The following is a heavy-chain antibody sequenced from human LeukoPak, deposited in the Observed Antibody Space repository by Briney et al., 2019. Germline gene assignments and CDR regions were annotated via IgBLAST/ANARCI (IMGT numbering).Heavy chain of an antibody. D-gene: IGHD3-22*01. J-gene: IGHJ3*02. Sequence: HAGGSLRLSCAASGFTFSSYAMSWVRQAPGKGLEWVSAISGSGGSTYYADSVKGRFTISRDNSKNTLYLQMNSLRAEDTAVYYCAKDTYYYDTSGDAFDIWGQGTMVTVSS. V-gene: IGHV3-23*01. CDR1: GFTFSSYA. CDR2: ISGSGGST. CDR3: AKDTYYYDTSGDAFDI.